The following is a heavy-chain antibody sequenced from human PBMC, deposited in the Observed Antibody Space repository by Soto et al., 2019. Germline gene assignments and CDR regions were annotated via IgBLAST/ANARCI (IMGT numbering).Heavy chain of an antibody. CDR3: VRPGAYFHEDLVY. J-gene: IGHJ4*02. D-gene: IGHD3-16*01. CDR2: ISSTGYNT. Sequence: GGSLRLSCAASGFTFSHSSMHGVRLTPGKRLEFVSAISSTGYNTYYADSVRGRFTISRDNSKNTVYLQMGSLRPEDTAVYYCVRPGAYFHEDLVYWGQGALVTVSS. CDR1: GFTFSHSS. V-gene: IGHV3-64*02.